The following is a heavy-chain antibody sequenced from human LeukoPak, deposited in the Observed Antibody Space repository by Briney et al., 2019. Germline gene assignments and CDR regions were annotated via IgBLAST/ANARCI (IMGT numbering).Heavy chain of an antibody. J-gene: IGHJ3*01. CDR3: ARASPLLHDSFDV. D-gene: IGHD3-10*01. V-gene: IGHV1-46*01. CDR1: GYTFTAYY. CDR2: INPSGGFT. Sequence: ASVNVSCKASGYTFTAYYMHWVQQAPGQGLQWMGIINPSGGFTSSAQKFQGRVTMTSDTSTSTVYMEVSRLTSEDTAVYYCARASPLLHDSFDVWGQGTRVTVSS.